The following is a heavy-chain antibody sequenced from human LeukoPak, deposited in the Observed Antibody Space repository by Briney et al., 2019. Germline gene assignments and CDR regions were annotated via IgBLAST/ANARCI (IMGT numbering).Heavy chain of an antibody. V-gene: IGHV3-30*04. CDR1: GFIFSNYA. CDR3: ARGYCSSISCYVDY. J-gene: IGHJ4*02. D-gene: IGHD2-2*01. CDR2: ISYDGSNK. Sequence: PGGSLRLSCAASGFIFSNYAIHWVHQAPGKGLEWVAVISYDGSNKYYADSVKGRFIISRDISKNTLYLQMNSLRAEDTAVYYCARGYCSSISCYVDYWGQGTLVTVSS.